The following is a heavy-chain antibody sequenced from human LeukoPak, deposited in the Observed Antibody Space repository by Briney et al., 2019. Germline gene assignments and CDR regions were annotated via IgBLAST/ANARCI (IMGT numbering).Heavy chain of an antibody. CDR1: GFTVSSNY. CDR2: IFSGGYT. CDR3: AKVRTQYCSSGNCFNYYFEY. V-gene: IGHV3-66*01. J-gene: IGHJ4*02. Sequence: PGGSLRLSCAASGFTVSSNYMTWVRQAPGKGLEWVSIIFSGGYTYYTDSVKDRFTISRDNSKNTLYLQMNSLRSEDAAVYYCAKVRTQYCSSGNCFNYYFEYWGQGTLVTVSS. D-gene: IGHD2-15*01.